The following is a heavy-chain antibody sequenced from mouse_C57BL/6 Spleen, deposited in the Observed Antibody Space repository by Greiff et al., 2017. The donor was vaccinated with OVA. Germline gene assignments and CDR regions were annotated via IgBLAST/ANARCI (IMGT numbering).Heavy chain of an antibody. CDR2: ISDGGSYT. D-gene: IGHD2-1*01. CDR3: ARNGKGAMDY. J-gene: IGHJ4*01. V-gene: IGHV5-4*01. CDR1: GFTFSSYA. Sequence: DVHLVESGGGLVKPGGSLKLSCAASGFTFSSYAMSWVRQTPEKRLEWVATISDGGSYTYYPDNVKGRFTISRDNAKNNLYLQMSHLKSEDTAMYYCARNGKGAMDYWGQGTSVTVSS.